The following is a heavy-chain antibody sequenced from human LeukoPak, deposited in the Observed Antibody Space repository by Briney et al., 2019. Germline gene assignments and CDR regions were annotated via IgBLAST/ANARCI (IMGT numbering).Heavy chain of an antibody. CDR1: GFNFSTYW. Sequence: GGSLRLSCAASGFNFSTYWMTWVRQVLGKGLEWVANIKQDGSEKYYVDSVKGRFTISRDDAKNSLYLQMNSLRAEDTAVYYCARGGTTVTMVHYWGQGTLVTVSS. J-gene: IGHJ4*02. CDR3: ARGGTTVTMVHY. V-gene: IGHV3-7*01. CDR2: IKQDGSEK. D-gene: IGHD4-17*01.